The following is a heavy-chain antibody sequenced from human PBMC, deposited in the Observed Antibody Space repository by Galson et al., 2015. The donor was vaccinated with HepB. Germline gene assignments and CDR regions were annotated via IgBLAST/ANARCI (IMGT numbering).Heavy chain of an antibody. CDR1: GFTFTNAW. J-gene: IGHJ6*03. Sequence: SLRLSCAASGFTFTNAWMNWVRQAPGKGLEWVGRIKSKSDGGTTDYAAPVEGRFTISRDDSKNTLYLQMNSLKTEDTAVYYCTTESGRFLEWLISRYYFYMDVWGKGTTVTVSS. CDR2: IKSKSDGGTT. CDR3: TTESGRFLEWLISRYYFYMDV. D-gene: IGHD3-3*01. V-gene: IGHV3-15*01.